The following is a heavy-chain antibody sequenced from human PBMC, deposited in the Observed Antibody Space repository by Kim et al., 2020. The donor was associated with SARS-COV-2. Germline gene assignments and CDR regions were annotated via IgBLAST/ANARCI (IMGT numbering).Heavy chain of an antibody. J-gene: IGHJ6*01. CDR3: AKVVNMDGYNYFYYYAM. D-gene: IGHD5-18*01. CDR1: GFPFDTYA. Sequence: GGSLRLSCVASGFPFDTYAMSWVRQAPGKGLEWVSVISGGAVNKFYADSVMGRFTISRDNAKDTLYLQMNSLRDEDTALYYCAKVVNMDGYNYFYYYAM. CDR2: ISGGAVNK. V-gene: IGHV3-23*01.